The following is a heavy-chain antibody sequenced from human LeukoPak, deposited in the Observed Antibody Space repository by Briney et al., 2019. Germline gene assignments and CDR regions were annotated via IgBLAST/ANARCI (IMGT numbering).Heavy chain of an antibody. D-gene: IGHD1-1*01. CDR3: AREACAHCTMGY. CDR2: ISAYNGNT. Sequence: ASVTVSCKTSGYTFPTYGITWVRQAPGQGLEWMGWISAYNGNTNLAQNLQGRVTLTTDRSTATAYMELTSLTSDDAAMYYCAREACAHCTMGYWGQGTLVTVSS. J-gene: IGHJ4*02. CDR1: GYTFPTYG. V-gene: IGHV1-18*01.